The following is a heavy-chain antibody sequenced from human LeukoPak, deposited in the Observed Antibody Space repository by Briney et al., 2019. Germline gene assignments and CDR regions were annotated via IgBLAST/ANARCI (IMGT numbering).Heavy chain of an antibody. CDR2: IYYSGKT. V-gene: IGHV4-59*02. CDR3: ARLANNDNSGDPDTFDV. J-gene: IGHJ3*01. CDR1: GGSVSRHY. Sequence: PSETLSLTCAVSGGSVSRHYWSWIRQPPGKGLEWIGYIYYSGKTYYIPSLHNRITISVDTSNNDFSLKLTSVTAADTAVYYCARLANNDNSGDPDTFDVWGHGTMVTVSS. D-gene: IGHD2-21*02.